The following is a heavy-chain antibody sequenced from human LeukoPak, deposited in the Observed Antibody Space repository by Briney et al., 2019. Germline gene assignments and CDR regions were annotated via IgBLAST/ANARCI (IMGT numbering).Heavy chain of an antibody. CDR2: ISSSSSTI. CDR1: GFTFSSYS. Sequence: GGSLRLSCAASGFTFSSYSMNWVRQAPGKGLEWVSYISSSSSTIYYADSVKGRFTISRDNSKNTLYLQMNSLRAEDTAVYYCAKGVGYCSGGSCQQFDYWGQGTLVTVSS. D-gene: IGHD2-15*01. CDR3: AKGVGYCSGGSCQQFDY. V-gene: IGHV3-48*01. J-gene: IGHJ4*02.